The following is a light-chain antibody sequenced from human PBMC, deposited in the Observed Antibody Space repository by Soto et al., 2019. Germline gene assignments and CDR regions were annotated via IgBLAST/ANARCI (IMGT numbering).Light chain of an antibody. J-gene: IGLJ1*01. V-gene: IGLV1-40*01. CDR3: QSHDTSLSGDV. CDR1: SSNIGGGYD. CDR2: GNT. Sequence: QSVLTQPPSVSGAPGQRVTISCTGSSSNIGGGYDVHWYQQLPGTAPKLLIYGNTNRPSGVPDRFSGSKSGTSASLAITGLQAEDEADYYCQSHDTSLSGDVFGTGTKLTVL.